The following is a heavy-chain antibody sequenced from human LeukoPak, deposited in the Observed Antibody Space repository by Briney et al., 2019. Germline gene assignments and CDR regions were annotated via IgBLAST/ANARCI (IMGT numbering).Heavy chain of an antibody. CDR3: ARDPDYGGAFDI. Sequence: PGRSLRLSCVASGFTFSSYGMHWVRQAPGKGLEWVAVLSDDGSNKFYADSVKGRFSISRDNSKNSLYLQMNSLRAEDTAVYYCARDPDYGGAFDIWGQGTMVTVSS. CDR1: GFTFSSYG. D-gene: IGHD4-23*01. CDR2: LSDDGSNK. V-gene: IGHV3-30*03. J-gene: IGHJ3*02.